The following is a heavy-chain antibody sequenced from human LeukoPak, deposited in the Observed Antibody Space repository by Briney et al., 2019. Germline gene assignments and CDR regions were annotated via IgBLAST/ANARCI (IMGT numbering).Heavy chain of an antibody. J-gene: IGHJ4*02. CDR3: ARAYDSSDLGPGY. Sequence: PSETLSLTCTVSGGSISSGSYYWSWIRQPPGKGLEWIGYIYYSGSTNYNPSLKSRVTISVDTSKNQFSLKLSSVTAADTAVYYCARAYDSSDLGPGYWGQGTLVTVSS. CDR1: GGSISSGSYY. CDR2: IYYSGST. V-gene: IGHV4-61*01. D-gene: IGHD3-22*01.